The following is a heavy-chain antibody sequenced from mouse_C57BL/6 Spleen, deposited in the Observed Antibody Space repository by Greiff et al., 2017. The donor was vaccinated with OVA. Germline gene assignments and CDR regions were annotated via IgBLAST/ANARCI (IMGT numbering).Heavy chain of an antibody. CDR2: INPNNGGT. V-gene: IGHV1-22*01. Sequence: EVKLQQSGPELVKPGASVKMSCKASGYTFTDYNMHWVKQSHGKSLEWIGYINPNNGGTSYNQKFKGKATLTVNKSSSTAYMELRSLTSEASAVYNCALITTVESTFYYWGQGATLTVSS. D-gene: IGHD1-2*01. J-gene: IGHJ2*01. CDR3: ALITTVESTFYY. CDR1: GYTFTDYN.